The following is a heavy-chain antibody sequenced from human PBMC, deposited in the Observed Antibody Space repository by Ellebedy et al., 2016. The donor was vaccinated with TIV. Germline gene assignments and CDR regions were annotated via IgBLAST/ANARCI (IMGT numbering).Heavy chain of an antibody. CDR2: ISGSGAAT. Sequence: PGGSLRPSCAVSGFTFSSNAMSWVRQAPGKGLEWVSAISGSGAATSYADSVKGRFTISRDNSRTTLYLQMNSLRAEDTAVYYCVKHIIESWGQGTLVTVSS. CDR3: VKHIIES. CDR1: GFTFSSNA. J-gene: IGHJ4*02. V-gene: IGHV3-23*01.